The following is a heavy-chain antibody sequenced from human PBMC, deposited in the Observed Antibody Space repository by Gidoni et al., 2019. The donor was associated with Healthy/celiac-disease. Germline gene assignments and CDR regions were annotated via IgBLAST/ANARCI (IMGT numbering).Heavy chain of an antibody. CDR3: VQWRRDAFDI. CDR2: MSSNGGST. CDR1: GFTFSSYA. Sequence: EVQLVESGGGLVQPGGSLRLSCSASGFTFSSYAMHWVRQAPGKGLEYVSAMSSNGGSTYYADSVKGRFTISRDNSKNTLYLQMSSLRAEDTDVYYCVQWRRDAFDIWGQGTMVTVSS. D-gene: IGHD6-19*01. J-gene: IGHJ3*02. V-gene: IGHV3-64D*09.